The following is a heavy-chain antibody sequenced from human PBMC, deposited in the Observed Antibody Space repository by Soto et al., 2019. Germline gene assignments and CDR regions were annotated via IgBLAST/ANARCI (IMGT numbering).Heavy chain of an antibody. Sequence: PSETLSLTCTVSGGSISSYYWSWIRQPPGKGLEWIGYIYYSGSTNYNPSLKSRVTISVDTSKNQFSLKLSSVTAADTAVYYCARDKGELTVYFDYWGQGTLVTV. CDR1: GGSISSYY. J-gene: IGHJ4*02. CDR2: IYYSGST. V-gene: IGHV4-59*01. CDR3: ARDKGELTVYFDY. D-gene: IGHD1-7*01.